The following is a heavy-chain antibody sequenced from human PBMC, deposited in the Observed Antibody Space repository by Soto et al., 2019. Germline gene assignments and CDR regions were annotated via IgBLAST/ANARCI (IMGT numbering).Heavy chain of an antibody. CDR1: GGSISSSSYY. V-gene: IGHV4-39*01. CDR2: IYYSGST. CDR3: RGYSSTSAPSYYYYYGMDV. J-gene: IGHJ6*02. D-gene: IGHD6-13*01. Sequence: SETLSLTCTVSGGSISSSSYYWGWIRQPPGKGLEWIGSIYYSGSTYYNPSLKSRVTISVDTSKNQFSLKLSSVTAADTAVYDCRGYSSTSAPSYYYYYGMDVWGQGTTVTVSS.